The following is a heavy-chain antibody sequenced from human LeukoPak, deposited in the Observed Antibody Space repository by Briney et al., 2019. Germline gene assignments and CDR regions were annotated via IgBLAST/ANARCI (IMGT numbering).Heavy chain of an antibody. D-gene: IGHD4-17*01. J-gene: IGHJ4*02. Sequence: ASVKVSCKASGYTFTGYYMHWVRQAPGQGLEWMGWINSNSGGTNYAQKFQGRVTMTRDTSISTAYTELSRVRSDDTAVYYCARARKDYGDHYYFDYWGQGTLVTVSS. CDR3: ARARKDYGDHYYFDY. CDR2: INSNSGGT. V-gene: IGHV1-2*02. CDR1: GYTFTGYY.